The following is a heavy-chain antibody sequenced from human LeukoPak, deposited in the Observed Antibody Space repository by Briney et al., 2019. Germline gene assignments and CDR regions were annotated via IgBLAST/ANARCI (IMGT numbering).Heavy chain of an antibody. D-gene: IGHD6-13*01. CDR3: AGSWYGADYCFDS. CDR2: IYYSGST. CDR1: GGSISSYY. Sequence: SETLSLTCSVSGGSISSYYWSWIRQPPGKGLEWIGYIYYSGSTNYSPSLKSRVTISVDTSKNQFSLKLNSVTAADTAVYYCAGSWYGADYCFDSWGQGTLVTVSS. J-gene: IGHJ4*02. V-gene: IGHV4-59*08.